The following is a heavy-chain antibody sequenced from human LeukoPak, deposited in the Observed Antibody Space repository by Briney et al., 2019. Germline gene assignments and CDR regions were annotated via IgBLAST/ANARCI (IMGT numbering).Heavy chain of an antibody. CDR3: ARSYDFWSGPPFNP. V-gene: IGHV1-2*02. J-gene: IGHJ5*02. Sequence: ASVKVSCKASGYTFTGHYMHWVRQAPGQGLEWMGWINPNSGGTKYAQKFQGRVTLTRDTSISTAYMELSRLRCDDTAVYYCARSYDFWSGPPFNPWGQGTLVTVSS. D-gene: IGHD3-3*01. CDR2: INPNSGGT. CDR1: GYTFTGHY.